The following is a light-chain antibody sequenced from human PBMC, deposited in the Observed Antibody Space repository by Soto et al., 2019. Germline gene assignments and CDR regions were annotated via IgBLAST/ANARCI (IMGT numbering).Light chain of an antibody. J-gene: IGLJ2*01. V-gene: IGLV1-40*01. CDR1: SSNIGAGYD. CDR2: GNS. CDR3: QSYDSSLNVV. Sequence: QSVLTQPPSVSGAPGQRVPISCTGSSSNIGAGYDVHWYQQFPGTAPKLLIYGNSNRPSGVPDRFSGSKSGTSASLAITGLQAEDEADYYCQSYDSSLNVVFGGGTKLTVL.